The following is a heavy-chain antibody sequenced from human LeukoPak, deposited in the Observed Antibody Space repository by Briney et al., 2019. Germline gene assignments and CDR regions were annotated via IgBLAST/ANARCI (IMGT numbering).Heavy chain of an antibody. D-gene: IGHD3-16*02. Sequence: SETLSLTCTVSGGSISSYYWSWIRQPPGKGLEWIGYIYYSGSTNYNPSLKSRVTISVDTSKNQFSLKLSSVTAADTAVYYCARGLRVWGSYRYSPLDYWGQGTLVTVSS. CDR1: GGSISSYY. V-gene: IGHV4-59*01. CDR2: IYYSGST. J-gene: IGHJ4*02. CDR3: ARGLRVWGSYRYSPLDY.